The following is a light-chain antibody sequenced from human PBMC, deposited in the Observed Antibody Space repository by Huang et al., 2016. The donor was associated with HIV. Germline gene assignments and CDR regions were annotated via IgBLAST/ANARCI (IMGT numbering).Light chain of an antibody. V-gene: IGKV2-30*02. CDR1: HSRLQSDGKTH. J-gene: IGKJ4*01. CDR3: LQGAFWPLT. Sequence: DVVMTQSPLSLPVTLGQPASISCRSSHSRLQSDGKTHLSRFRQRPGQSPRRLIYKDSNRDAGVPDRVSGSGAGADVTLKISRVEAEDVGVYYCLQGAFWPLTVGGGTKVGIK. CDR2: KDS.